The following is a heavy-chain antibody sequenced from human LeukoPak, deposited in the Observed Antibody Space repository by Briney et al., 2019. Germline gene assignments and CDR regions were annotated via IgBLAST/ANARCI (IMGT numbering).Heavy chain of an antibody. V-gene: IGHV3-30-3*01. CDR3: ARDPDYYASSGSFDL. D-gene: IGHD3-22*01. Sequence: PGGSLRLSCAASGFTFSSYAMSWVRQAPGKGLEWVAVISYDGSNKYYADSVKGRFTISRDNSKNTLYLQMNSLRAEDTAIYYCARDPDYYASSGSFDLWGRGTLVTVSS. CDR2: ISYDGSNK. CDR1: GFTFSSYA. J-gene: IGHJ2*01.